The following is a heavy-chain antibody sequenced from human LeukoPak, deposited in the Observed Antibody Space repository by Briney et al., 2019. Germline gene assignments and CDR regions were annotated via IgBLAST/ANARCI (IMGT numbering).Heavy chain of an antibody. J-gene: IGHJ4*02. Sequence: GGSLRLSCATSGFTFGSYAMSWVRQAPGKGLEWVSAISGSGGSTYYADSVKGRFTISRDNSKNTLYLQMNSLRAEDTAVYYCAKLPTTPYYDSSGYSPWGQGTLVTVSS. CDR2: ISGSGGST. V-gene: IGHV3-23*01. D-gene: IGHD3-22*01. CDR1: GFTFGSYA. CDR3: AKLPTTPYYDSSGYSP.